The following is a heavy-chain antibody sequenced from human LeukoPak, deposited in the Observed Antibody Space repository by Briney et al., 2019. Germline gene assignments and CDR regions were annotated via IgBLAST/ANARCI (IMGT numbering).Heavy chain of an antibody. J-gene: IGHJ4*02. CDR3: ARCRLPYDFWSGYIDY. V-gene: IGHV4-31*03. CDR2: IYYSGST. CDR1: GGSISSGGYY. D-gene: IGHD3-3*01. Sequence: SQTLSLTCTVSGGSISSGGYYWSWIRQHPGKGLEWIGYIYYSGSTYYNPSLKSRVTISVDTSKNQFSLKLSSVTAADTAVYYCARCRLPYDFWSGYIDYWGQGTLVTVSS.